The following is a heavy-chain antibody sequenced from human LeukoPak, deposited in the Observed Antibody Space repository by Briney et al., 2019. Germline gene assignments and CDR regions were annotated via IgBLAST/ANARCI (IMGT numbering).Heavy chain of an antibody. D-gene: IGHD6-13*01. CDR1: GFTFSSYW. CDR2: INTDGSST. V-gene: IGHV3-74*01. CDR3: ASDFYSSSWFSLDF. Sequence: GGSLRLSCAASGFTFSSYWMHWVRQAPGRGLVWVSRINTDGSSTSYADSVKGRFTISRDNAKNTLYLQMNSLRAEDTAVYYCASDFYSSSWFSLDFWGQGSLVTVSS. J-gene: IGHJ4*02.